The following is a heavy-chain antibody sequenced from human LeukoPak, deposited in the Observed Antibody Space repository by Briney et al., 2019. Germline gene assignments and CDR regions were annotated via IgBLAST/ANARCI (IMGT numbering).Heavy chain of an antibody. CDR2: ISWDGDTT. V-gene: IGHV3-43*01. Sequence: GGSLRLSCEASGFTFDDYTMHWVRQAPGKGLEWVSLISWDGDTTDYAESVKGRFTVSRDNRENSLYLQLGGLRPEDTAFYYCAKDRGPLAVYEPLDYWGQGTRVTVSS. J-gene: IGHJ4*02. CDR3: AKDRGPLAVYEPLDY. CDR1: GFTFDDYT. D-gene: IGHD2/OR15-2a*01.